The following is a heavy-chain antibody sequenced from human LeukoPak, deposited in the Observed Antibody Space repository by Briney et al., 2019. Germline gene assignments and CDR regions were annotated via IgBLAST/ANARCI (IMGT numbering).Heavy chain of an antibody. CDR1: GFTFSSYA. CDR2: ISYDGSNK. Sequence: PGGSLRLSCAASGFTFSSYAMHWVRQAPGKGLEWVAVISYDGSNKYYADSVKGRFTISRDDSKNTLYLQMNSLRAEDTAVYYCTKDQDFRLGSMDHWGQGTLVTVSS. V-gene: IGHV3-30-3*01. CDR3: TKDQDFRLGSMDH. J-gene: IGHJ4*02. D-gene: IGHD7-27*01.